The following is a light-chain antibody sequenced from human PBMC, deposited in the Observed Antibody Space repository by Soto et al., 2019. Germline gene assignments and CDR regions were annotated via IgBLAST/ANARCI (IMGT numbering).Light chain of an antibody. J-gene: IGLJ1*01. CDR3: QSYDNSLSDYV. CDR2: GNH. CDR1: SSNIGAAND. Sequence: QYVLTQAPSVPGAPGQRVTISCTGSSSNIGAANDVHWYQQLPGRAPTLLIYGNHNRPSGVPDRFSGSKSGTSASLAITGLQSEDEADYYCQSYDNSLSDYVFGTGTKVTVL. V-gene: IGLV1-40*01.